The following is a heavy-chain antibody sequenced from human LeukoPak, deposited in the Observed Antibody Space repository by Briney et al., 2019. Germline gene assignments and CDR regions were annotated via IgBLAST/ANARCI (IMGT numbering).Heavy chain of an antibody. Sequence: SVKVSCKASGGTFSSYAISWVRQAPGQGLEWMGGIIPIFGTANYAQKFQGRVTITADESTSTAYMELSSLRSEDTAVYYCASGHSGGWYWDFDYWGQGTLVTVSS. V-gene: IGHV1-69*13. CDR1: GGTFSSYA. J-gene: IGHJ4*02. CDR2: IIPIFGTA. D-gene: IGHD6-19*01. CDR3: ASGHSGGWYWDFDY.